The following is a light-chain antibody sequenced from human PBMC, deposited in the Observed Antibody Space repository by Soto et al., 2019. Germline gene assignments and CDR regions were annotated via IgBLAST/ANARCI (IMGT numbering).Light chain of an antibody. CDR1: SSNIGSNT. Sequence: QPVLTQPPSASGTPGQRVTISCSGSSSNIGSNTVNWYQQLPGTAPKLLIYSNNQRPSGVPDRFSGSKSGTSASLAISGLQSEDEADYYCAAWDDSLNGSGWVFGGGTKLTVL. J-gene: IGLJ3*02. CDR2: SNN. CDR3: AAWDDSLNGSGWV. V-gene: IGLV1-44*01.